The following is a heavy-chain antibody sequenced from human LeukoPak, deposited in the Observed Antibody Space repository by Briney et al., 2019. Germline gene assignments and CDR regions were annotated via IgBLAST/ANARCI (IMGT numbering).Heavy chain of an antibody. V-gene: IGHV1-2*02. D-gene: IGHD6-13*01. CDR1: GYTFTGYY. Sequence: ASVKVSCKASGYTFTGYYMQWVRQAPGQGLEWMGWINPNSGGTNYAQKFQGRVTMTRDTSISTAYMELSRLRSDDTAVYYCASHPGSSWSGGAGLDYWGQGTLVTVSS. CDR2: INPNSGGT. J-gene: IGHJ4*02. CDR3: ASHPGSSWSGGAGLDY.